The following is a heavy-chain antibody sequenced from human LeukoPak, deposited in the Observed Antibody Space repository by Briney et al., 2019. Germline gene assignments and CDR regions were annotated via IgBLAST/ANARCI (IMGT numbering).Heavy chain of an antibody. CDR2: VDSTGTHT. Sequence: GGSLRLSCAASGFTFSNYAMGWVRQAPGKGLEWVSGVDSTGTHTYNADSVKGRFTISRDNSKNTLFLHMTSLRADDTAVYFCAKSKDGYTRPFDYWGQGTLVSVSS. D-gene: IGHD5-24*01. V-gene: IGHV3-23*05. CDR3: AKSKDGYTRPFDY. CDR1: GFTFSNYA. J-gene: IGHJ4*02.